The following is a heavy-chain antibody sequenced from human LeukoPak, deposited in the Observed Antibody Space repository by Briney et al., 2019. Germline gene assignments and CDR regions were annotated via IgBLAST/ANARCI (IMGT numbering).Heavy chain of an antibody. J-gene: IGHJ6*03. CDR1: GFTFSSYW. D-gene: IGHD2-2*01. Sequence: GGSLRLSCAASGFTFSSYWMGWVRQAPGKGLEWVANIKQDGSEKYYVDSVKGRFTISRDNAKNSLYLQMNSLRAEDTAVYYCASCSSTSCYRRYYYMDVWGKGTTVTVSS. CDR3: ASCSSTSCYRRYYYMDV. CDR2: IKQDGSEK. V-gene: IGHV3-7*01.